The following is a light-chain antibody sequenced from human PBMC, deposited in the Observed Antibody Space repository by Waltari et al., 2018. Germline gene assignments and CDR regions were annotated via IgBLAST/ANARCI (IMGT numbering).Light chain of an antibody. CDR3: QQSYITPWT. Sequence: DIQLTQSPSSLSASVGDRITITCRASQSINTNLNWYQQKLGKAPKLLIYGASSLHSGVPSSFSGSGSGTEFTLTIDNLQPEDFATYHCQQSYITPWTFGQGTKVEIK. CDR2: GAS. V-gene: IGKV1-39*01. CDR1: QSINTN. J-gene: IGKJ1*01.